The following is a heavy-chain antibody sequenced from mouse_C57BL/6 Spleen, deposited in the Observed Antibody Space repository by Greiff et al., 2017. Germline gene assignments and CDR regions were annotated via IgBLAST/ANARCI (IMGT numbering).Heavy chain of an antibody. J-gene: IGHJ4*01. Sequence: VQLQQSGAELVKPGASVKLSCKASGYTFTSYWMQWVKQRPGQGLEWIGEIDPSDSYTNYNQKFKGKATLTVDTSSSTAYMQLSSLTSEDPAGYYCARGTTVVEGGYYAMDYWGQGTSVTVSS. CDR2: IDPSDSYT. D-gene: IGHD1-1*01. CDR3: ARGTTVVEGGYYAMDY. V-gene: IGHV1-50*01. CDR1: GYTFTSYW.